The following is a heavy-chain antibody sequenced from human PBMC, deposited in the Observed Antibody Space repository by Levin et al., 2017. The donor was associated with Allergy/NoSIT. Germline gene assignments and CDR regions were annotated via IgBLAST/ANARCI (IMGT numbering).Heavy chain of an antibody. CDR3: AKCGNYYYYMDV. D-gene: IGHD2-15*01. CDR2: IYYSGST. V-gene: IGHV4-59*01. J-gene: IGHJ6*03. CDR1: GGSISSYY. Sequence: SQILSLTCAVSGGSISSYYWSWLRQPPGKGLEWIGYIYYSGSTNYNPSLKSRVTISVDTSKNQFSLKLSSVTAADTAVYYCAKCGNYYYYMDVWGKGTTVTVSS.